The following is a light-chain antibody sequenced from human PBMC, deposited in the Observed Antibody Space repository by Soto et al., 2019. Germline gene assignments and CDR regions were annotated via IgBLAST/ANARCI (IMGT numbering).Light chain of an antibody. V-gene: IGLV2-14*01. J-gene: IGLJ1*01. CDR2: DVS. Sequence: QSALTQPASVSGSPGQSITISCTGTSSDVGGYNYVSWYQQHPGKAPKLMIYDVSNRPSGVSNRFSGSKSGNTASLTISGLQAEDEADYYCSSSTSTSTLYVFGTGTKLNVL. CDR3: SSSTSTSTLYV. CDR1: SSDVGGYNY.